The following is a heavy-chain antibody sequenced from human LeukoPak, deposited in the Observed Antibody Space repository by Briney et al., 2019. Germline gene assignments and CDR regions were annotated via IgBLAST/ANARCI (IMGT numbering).Heavy chain of an antibody. J-gene: IGHJ4*02. CDR2: INWNGGST. CDR3: ARGRRYDILTGYSY. V-gene: IGHV3-20*04. D-gene: IGHD3-9*01. Sequence: RSGGSLRLSCAASGFTFDDYGMSWVRHAPGKGLEWDSGINWNGGSTGYADSVKGRFTISRDNAKNSLYLQMNSVRAEDTALYYCARGRRYDILTGYSYWGQGTLVTVSS. CDR1: GFTFDDYG.